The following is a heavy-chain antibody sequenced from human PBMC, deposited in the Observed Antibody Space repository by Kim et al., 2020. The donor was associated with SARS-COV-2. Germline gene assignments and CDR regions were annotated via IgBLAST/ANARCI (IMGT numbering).Heavy chain of an antibody. CDR3: ARGHMVRGVLYYYYYGMDV. CDR2: INHSGST. D-gene: IGHD3-10*01. J-gene: IGHJ6*01. V-gene: IGHV4-34*01. CDR1: GGSFSGYY. Sequence: SETLSLTCAVYGGSFSGYYWSWIRQPPGKGLEWIGEINHSGSTNYNPSLKSRVTISVDTSKNQFSLKLSSVTAADTAVYYCARGHMVRGVLYYYYYGMDV.